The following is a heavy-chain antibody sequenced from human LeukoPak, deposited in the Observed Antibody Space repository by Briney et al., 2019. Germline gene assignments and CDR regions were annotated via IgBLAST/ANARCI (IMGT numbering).Heavy chain of an antibody. CDR1: GYTFTSYD. Sequence: ASVKVSCKASGYTFTSYDINWVRQATGQGLEWMGWMNPNSGNTGYAQKFQGRVTITRNTSISTAYMELSSLRSEDTAVYYCARVQYYDILTGYDYWGQGTLVTVSS. J-gene: IGHJ4*02. D-gene: IGHD3-9*01. CDR2: MNPNSGNT. V-gene: IGHV1-8*03. CDR3: ARVQYYDILTGYDY.